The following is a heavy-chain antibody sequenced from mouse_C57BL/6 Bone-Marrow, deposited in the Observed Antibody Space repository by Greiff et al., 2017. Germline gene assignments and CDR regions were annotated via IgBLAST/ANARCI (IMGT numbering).Heavy chain of an antibody. CDR2: IYPRSGNT. Sequence: QVQLKQSGAELARPGASVKLSCKASGYTFTSYGISWVKQRTGQGLEWIGEIYPRSGNTYYNEKFKGKATLTADKSSSTAYMELRSLTSEDSAVYFCASITPWFAYWGQGTLVTVSA. J-gene: IGHJ3*01. D-gene: IGHD1-1*01. V-gene: IGHV1-81*01. CDR1: GYTFTSYG. CDR3: ASITPWFAY.